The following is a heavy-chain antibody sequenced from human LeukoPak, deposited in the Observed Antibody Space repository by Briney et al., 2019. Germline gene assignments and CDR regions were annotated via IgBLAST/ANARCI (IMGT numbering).Heavy chain of an antibody. D-gene: IGHD2-8*01. V-gene: IGHV3-23*01. CDR3: ANGNRCTSPNCLGYYYFYMDV. J-gene: IGHJ6*03. CDR1: GFTFSSYA. Sequence: PGGSLRLSCAASGFTFSSYAISWVRQAPGKGLEWVSAISGSGGSTYYADSVKGRFTISRDNSKNTLYLQMNSLRAEDTAVYYCANGNRCTSPNCLGYYYFYMDVWGKGTTVTVSS. CDR2: ISGSGGST.